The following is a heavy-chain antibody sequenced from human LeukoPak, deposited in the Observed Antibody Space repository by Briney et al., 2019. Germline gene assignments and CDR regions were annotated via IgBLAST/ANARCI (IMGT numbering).Heavy chain of an antibody. Sequence: SVKVSCKASGGTFSSYAISWVRQAPGQGLEWMGGIIPIFGTANYAQKFQGRVTITADESTSTAYMELSSLRSEDTAVYYCARGFGYCSGGSCAAYYYYMDVWGKGTTVTISS. CDR1: GGTFSSYA. J-gene: IGHJ6*03. V-gene: IGHV1-69*01. CDR3: ARGFGYCSGGSCAAYYYYMDV. CDR2: IIPIFGTA. D-gene: IGHD2-15*01.